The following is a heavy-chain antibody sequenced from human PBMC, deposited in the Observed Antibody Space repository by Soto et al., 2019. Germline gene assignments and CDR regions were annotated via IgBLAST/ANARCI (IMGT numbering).Heavy chain of an antibody. J-gene: IGHJ4*02. CDR2: INAGNGNT. D-gene: IGHD6-13*01. V-gene: IGHV1-3*01. Sequence: GDSVNVSCKASGYTFTSYTMHWVRQAPGQRLEWMGWINAGNGNTKYSQKFQGRVTITRDTSASTAYMELSSLRSEDTAVYYCARAGYSSSWFHYWGQRTLVTGFS. CDR1: GYTFTSYT. CDR3: ARAGYSSSWFHY.